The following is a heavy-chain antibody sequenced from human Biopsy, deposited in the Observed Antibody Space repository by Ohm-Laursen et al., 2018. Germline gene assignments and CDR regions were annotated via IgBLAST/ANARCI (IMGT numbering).Heavy chain of an antibody. CDR1: GYSVTNDYY. J-gene: IGHJ6*02. Sequence: SETLSLTCAVSGYSVTNDYYWGWIRQPLGKGLEWIGNIYYDGITYYNPSLKSRVAMSVDTSKNQFSLRLTSVTAADTAVYYCARVAGGYAYYYGMDVWGQGTTVIVSS. CDR3: ARVAGGYAYYYGMDV. D-gene: IGHD5-12*01. CDR2: IYYDGIT. V-gene: IGHV4-38-2*01.